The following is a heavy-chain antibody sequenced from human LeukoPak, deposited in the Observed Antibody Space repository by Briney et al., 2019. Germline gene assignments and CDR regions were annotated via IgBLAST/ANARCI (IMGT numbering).Heavy chain of an antibody. Sequence: SETLSLTCTVSGGSISSSSYYWGWIRQPPGKGLEWIGSIYYSGSTYYNPSLKSRVTISVDTSKNQFSLKLSSVTAADTAVYYCASCLRSGVGATTFYWFDPWGQGTLVTVSS. CDR3: ASCLRSGVGATTFYWFDP. J-gene: IGHJ5*02. V-gene: IGHV4-39*01. CDR2: IYYSGST. D-gene: IGHD1-26*01. CDR1: GGSISSSSYY.